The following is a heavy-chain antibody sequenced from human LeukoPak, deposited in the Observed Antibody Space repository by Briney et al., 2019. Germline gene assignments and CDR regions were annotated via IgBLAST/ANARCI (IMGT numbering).Heavy chain of an antibody. CDR2: ISGSGGST. J-gene: IGHJ4*02. Sequence: PGGSLRLSCAASGFTFSSYAISWVRQAPGKGLEWVSAISGSGGSTYYADSVKGRFTISRDNSKNTLYLQMNSLRAEDTAVYYCAKDRRIAAAGTLDYWGQGTLVTVSS. CDR1: GFTFSSYA. CDR3: AKDRRIAAAGTLDY. V-gene: IGHV3-23*01. D-gene: IGHD6-13*01.